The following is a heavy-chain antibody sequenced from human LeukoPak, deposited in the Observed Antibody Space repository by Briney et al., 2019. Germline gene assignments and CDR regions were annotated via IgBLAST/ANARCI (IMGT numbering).Heavy chain of an antibody. CDR2: INSDESTT. D-gene: IGHD2-21*02. CDR3: ARGLCGGDCYDY. J-gene: IGHJ4*02. V-gene: IGHV3-74*01. Sequence: GGSLRLSCAVSGFTFSSFWMHWVRQAPGKGLVWVSHINSDESTTNYADSVRGRFTISRDNAKNTLYLQMNSLRAEDTALYYCARGLCGGDCYDYWGQGTLVTVSS. CDR1: GFTFSSFW.